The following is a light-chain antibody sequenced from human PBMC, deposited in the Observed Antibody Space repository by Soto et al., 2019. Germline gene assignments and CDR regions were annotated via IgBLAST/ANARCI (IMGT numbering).Light chain of an antibody. CDR3: SSYASSNSLV. CDR2: EVS. Sequence: QSALTQPPSASGSPGQSVTISCTGTSSDVGGHNYVSWYQQYPGKAPKLMICEVSKRPSGVPDRFSGSKSGNTASLTVSGLQAEDEADYYCSSYASSNSLVFGGGTKLTVL. J-gene: IGLJ2*01. CDR1: SSDVGGHNY. V-gene: IGLV2-8*01.